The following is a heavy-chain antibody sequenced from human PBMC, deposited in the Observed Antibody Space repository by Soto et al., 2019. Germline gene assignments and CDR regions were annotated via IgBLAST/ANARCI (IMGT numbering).Heavy chain of an antibody. CDR3: ARDLVYSSLYYFDY. J-gene: IGHJ4*02. CDR2: IIPIFGTA. D-gene: IGHD6-6*01. V-gene: IGHV1-69*13. CDR1: GGTFSGYA. Sequence: SVKVSCKASGGTFSGYAISWVRQAPGQGLEWMGGIIPIFGTANYAQKFQGRVTITADESTSTAYMELSSLRSEDTAVYYCARDLVYSSLYYFDYWGQGTQVTVAS.